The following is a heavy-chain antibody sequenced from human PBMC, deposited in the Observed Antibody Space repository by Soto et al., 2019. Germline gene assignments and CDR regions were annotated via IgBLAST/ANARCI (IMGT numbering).Heavy chain of an antibody. J-gene: IGHJ6*02. CDR2: IKQDGSEK. V-gene: IGHV3-7*05. D-gene: IGHD6-13*01. CDR1: GFTFSSYW. CDR3: ARRRSSSWYVYYGMDV. Sequence: GGSLRLSCAASGFTFSSYWMSWVRQAPGKGLEWVANIKQDGSEKYYVDSVKGRFTISRDNAKNSLYLQMNSLRAEDTAVYYCARRRSSSWYVYYGMDVWGQGTTVTVSS.